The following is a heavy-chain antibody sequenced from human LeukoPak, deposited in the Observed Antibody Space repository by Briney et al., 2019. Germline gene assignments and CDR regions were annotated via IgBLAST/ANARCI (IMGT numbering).Heavy chain of an antibody. V-gene: IGHV3-9*01. Sequence: GGSLRLSCAASGFTFSSYAMSWVRQAPGKGLEWVSGISWNSGSIGYADSVKGRFTISRDNAKNSLYLQMNSLRAEDTALYYCAKDMQQLVDYYYYYGMDVWGQGTTVTISS. CDR2: ISWNSGSI. CDR3: AKDMQQLVDYYYYYGMDV. J-gene: IGHJ6*02. D-gene: IGHD6-13*01. CDR1: GFTFSSYA.